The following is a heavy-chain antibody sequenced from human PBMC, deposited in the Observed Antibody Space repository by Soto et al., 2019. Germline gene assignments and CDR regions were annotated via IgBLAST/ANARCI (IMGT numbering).Heavy chain of an antibody. D-gene: IGHD2-15*01. Sequence: GGSLRLSCAASGFTFSSYGMHWVRQAPGKGLEWVAVISYDGSNKYYADSVKGRFTISRDNSKNTLYLQMNSLRAEDTAVYYCAKDRRKVVVAAPFDYWGKGTLVTVSS. V-gene: IGHV3-30*18. CDR1: GFTFSSYG. J-gene: IGHJ4*02. CDR3: AKDRRKVVVAAPFDY. CDR2: ISYDGSNK.